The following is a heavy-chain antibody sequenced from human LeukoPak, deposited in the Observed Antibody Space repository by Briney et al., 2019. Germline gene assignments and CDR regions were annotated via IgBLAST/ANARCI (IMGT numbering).Heavy chain of an antibody. CDR2: INPNSGGT. V-gene: IGHV1-2*02. J-gene: IGHJ4*02. Sequence: ASVKVSCKASGYTFTGYCMHWVRQAPGQGLEWMGWINPNSGGTNYAQKLQGRVTMTTDTSTSTAYMELRSLRSDDTAVYYCATSEWRADRFDYWGQGTLVTVSS. CDR1: GYTFTGYC. CDR3: ATSEWRADRFDY. D-gene: IGHD2-8*01.